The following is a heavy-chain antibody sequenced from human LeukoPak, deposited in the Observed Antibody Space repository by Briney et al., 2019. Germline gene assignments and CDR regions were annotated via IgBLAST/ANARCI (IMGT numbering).Heavy chain of an antibody. V-gene: IGHV4-34*01. CDR2: INHGGST. CDR3: ARYLDYGGNSRVFQH. J-gene: IGHJ1*01. Sequence: PSETLSLTCAVCGGSLSAYYWTWIRLPPGKGLEWIGEINHGGSTNYNPSLKSRVTISIDTSKNQFSLKLSSVTAADTAFYYCARYLDYGGNSRVFQHWGQGTLVTVSS. D-gene: IGHD4-23*01. CDR1: GGSLSAYY.